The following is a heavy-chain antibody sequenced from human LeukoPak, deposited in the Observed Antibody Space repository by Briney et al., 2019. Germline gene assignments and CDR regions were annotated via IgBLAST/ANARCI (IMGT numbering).Heavy chain of an antibody. J-gene: IGHJ4*02. D-gene: IGHD6-19*01. CDR3: ASPGRYSSGWYGVWALDY. CDR1: GYSFTSYW. Sequence: LGESLKISCKGSGYSFTSYWIGWVRQMPGKGLEWMGIIYPGDSDTRYSPSFQGLVTISADKSISTAYLQWSSLKASDTAMYYCASPGRYSSGWYGVWALDYCGQGTLVTVSS. CDR2: IYPGDSDT. V-gene: IGHV5-51*01.